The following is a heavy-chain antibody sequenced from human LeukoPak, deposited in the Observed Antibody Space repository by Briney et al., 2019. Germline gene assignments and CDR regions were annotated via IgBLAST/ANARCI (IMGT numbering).Heavy chain of an antibody. Sequence: PSETLSLTCTDSRCSISSYYWNWLRQAAGKGLEWIGRIYTNGSTNYNSSLKRRVTMVVDTSNNQSFLGLSSVTAADTAVYYCARDVGGYNYGYDLCCWG. V-gene: IGHV4-4*07. D-gene: IGHD5-18*01. CDR1: RCSISSYY. CDR2: IYTNGST. J-gene: IGHJ6*01. CDR3: ARDVGGYNYGYDLCC.